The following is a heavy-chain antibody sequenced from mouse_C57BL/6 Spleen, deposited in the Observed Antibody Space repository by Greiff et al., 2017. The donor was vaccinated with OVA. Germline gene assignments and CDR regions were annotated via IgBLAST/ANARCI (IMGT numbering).Heavy chain of an antibody. Sequence: EVQLQQSGPELVKPGASVKISCKASGYTFTDYYMNWVKQSHGKSLEWIGDINPNNGGTSYNQKFKGKATLTVDKSSSTAYMELRSLTSEDSAVYYCARDHYYGSSDLDYWGQGTTLTVSS. CDR2: INPNNGGT. CDR3: ARDHYYGSSDLDY. J-gene: IGHJ2*01. D-gene: IGHD1-1*01. V-gene: IGHV1-26*01. CDR1: GYTFTDYY.